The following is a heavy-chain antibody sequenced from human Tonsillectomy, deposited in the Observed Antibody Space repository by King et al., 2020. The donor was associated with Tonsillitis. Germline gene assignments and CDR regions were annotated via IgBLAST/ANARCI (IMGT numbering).Heavy chain of an antibody. CDR1: GGSFSGYY. CDR2: INYTGST. Sequence: VQLQQWGAGLLKPSETLSLSCAVYGGSFSGYYWSWIRQVPGKGLEWIGEINYTGSTNYNPSLKSRVTISVDTSRNQFPLKVTSVTAADTAVYYCASKENYYYGLDVWGQGTTVTVSS. V-gene: IGHV4-34*01. CDR3: ASKENYYYGLDV. J-gene: IGHJ6*02.